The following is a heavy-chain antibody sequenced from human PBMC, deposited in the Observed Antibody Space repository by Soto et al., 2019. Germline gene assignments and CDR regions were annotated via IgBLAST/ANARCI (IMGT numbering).Heavy chain of an antibody. D-gene: IGHD2-2*02. J-gene: IGHJ2*01. CDR2: IDPSDSYT. CDR1: GYTFTTYW. CDR3: ARLGYCIGSSCNNWYFDL. Sequence: GESLKISCKASGYTFTTYWIGWVRQMPGKGLEWMGMIDPSDSYTSYSPAFKGHVSMSVEKSITTAYLQWSSLKASDTAIYYCARLGYCIGSSCNNWYFDLWGRGTLVTVSS. V-gene: IGHV5-10-1*01.